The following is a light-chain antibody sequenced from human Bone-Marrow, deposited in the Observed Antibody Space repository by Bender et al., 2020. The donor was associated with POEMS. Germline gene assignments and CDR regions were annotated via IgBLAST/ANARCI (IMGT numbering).Light chain of an antibody. J-gene: IGLJ1*01. V-gene: IGLV2-14*01. Sequence: QSALTQPRSVSGSPAQSVTISCTGTSSDVGNYNYVSWYQQHPGKAPKLMIYDVSNRPSGVSNRFSGSKSGNTASLTISGLQAEDEADYYCSSYTSSSTRVFGTGTKVTVL. CDR1: SSDVGNYNY. CDR2: DVS. CDR3: SSYTSSSTRV.